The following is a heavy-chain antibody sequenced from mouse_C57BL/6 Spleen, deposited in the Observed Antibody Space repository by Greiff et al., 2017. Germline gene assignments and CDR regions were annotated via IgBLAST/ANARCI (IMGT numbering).Heavy chain of an antibody. CDR2: IDPEDGET. J-gene: IGHJ2*01. Sequence: VQLKESGAELVKPGASVKLSCTASGFNIKDYYMHWVKQRTEQGLEWIGRIDPEDGETKYAPKFQGKATITADTSSNTAFLQLSSLTSEDPAVHYCAKTASNWDDYFDYWGQGTTLTVSS. CDR3: AKTASNWDDYFDY. CDR1: GFNIKDYY. D-gene: IGHD4-1*02. V-gene: IGHV14-2*01.